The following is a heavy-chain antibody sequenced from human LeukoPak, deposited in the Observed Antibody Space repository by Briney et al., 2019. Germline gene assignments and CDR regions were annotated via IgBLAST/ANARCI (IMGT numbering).Heavy chain of an antibody. J-gene: IGHJ4*02. D-gene: IGHD4-17*01. V-gene: IGHV3-48*03. CDR1: GFTFSSYE. Sequence: PGGSLRLSCAASGFTFSSYEMNWVRQAPGKGPEWVSYISSSGSTIYYADSVKGRFTISRDNAKNSLYLQMNSLRAEDTAVYYCARVVNYGDLIDWGQGTLVTVSS. CDR2: ISSSGSTI. CDR3: ARVVNYGDLID.